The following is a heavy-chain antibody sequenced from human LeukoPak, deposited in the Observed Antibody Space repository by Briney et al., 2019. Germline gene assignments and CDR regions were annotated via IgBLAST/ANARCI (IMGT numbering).Heavy chain of an antibody. Sequence: PSQTLSLTCAISGDSVSSNSAAWNWIRQSPSRGLEWLGRTYYRSKWYNDYAVSVKCRITINPDTSKNHFSLQLNSVTPEDTAVYYCARVGKRMAAAGDYYFYMDVWGKGTTVTISS. V-gene: IGHV6-1*01. J-gene: IGHJ6*03. D-gene: IGHD6-13*01. CDR3: ARVGKRMAAAGDYYFYMDV. CDR2: TYYRSKWYN. CDR1: GDSVSSNSAA.